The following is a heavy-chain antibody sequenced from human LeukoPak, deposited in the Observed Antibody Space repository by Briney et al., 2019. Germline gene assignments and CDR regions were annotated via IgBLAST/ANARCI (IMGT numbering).Heavy chain of an antibody. CDR1: GFTFSASA. CDR3: VRDLI. V-gene: IGHV3-64D*06. J-gene: IGHJ4*02. CDR2: ITNDGRST. D-gene: IGHD2-8*01. Sequence: GGSLRLSCSASGFTFSASAVHWVRQAPGKGPQFVSAITNDGRSTYYADSVKGRFTISRDNSEDTLYLQMSSLRREDTAVYYCVRDLIWGQGTLVTVSS.